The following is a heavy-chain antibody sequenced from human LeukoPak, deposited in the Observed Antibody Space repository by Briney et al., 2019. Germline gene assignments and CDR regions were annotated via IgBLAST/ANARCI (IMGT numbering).Heavy chain of an antibody. D-gene: IGHD4-11*01. CDR2: ISYNGGST. CDR1: GFTFSSYA. J-gene: IGHJ3*02. V-gene: IGHV3-64D*06. CDR3: VKGGVYSRDAFDI. Sequence: GGSLRLSCSASGFTFSSYAMHWVRQAPGKGLEYVSAISYNGGSTYYADSVKGRFTISSDISKNMLYLQMSSLRAEDTAVYYCVKGGVYSRDAFDIWGQGTMVTASS.